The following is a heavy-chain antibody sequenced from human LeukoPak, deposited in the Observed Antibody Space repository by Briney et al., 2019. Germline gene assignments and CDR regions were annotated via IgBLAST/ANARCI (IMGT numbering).Heavy chain of an antibody. CDR2: ISTSSSYI. CDR1: GFTFSSYG. J-gene: IGHJ5*02. D-gene: IGHD2-15*01. Sequence: PGGSLRLSCAASGFTFSSYGMHWVRQAPGKGLEWVSSISTSSSYIYYADSVRGRFTISRDNAKKSLYLQMNSLRAEDTAVYSCARGADGVSSNSRGWFDPWGQGTLVTVSS. V-gene: IGHV3-21*01. CDR3: ARGADGVSSNSRGWFDP.